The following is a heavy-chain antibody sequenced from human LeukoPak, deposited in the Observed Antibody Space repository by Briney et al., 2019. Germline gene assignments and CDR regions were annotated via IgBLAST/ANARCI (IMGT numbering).Heavy chain of an antibody. V-gene: IGHV4-4*07. CDR1: GGSISSYY. D-gene: IGHD3-10*01. Sequence: PSETLSLTCTVSGGSISSYYWSWIRQPAGKGLEWIGRIYTSGSTNYNPSLKSRVTISVDTSKNQFSLKLSSVTAADTAVYYCARDRYYYGSGSYSTDWYFDLWGRGTLVTVSS. J-gene: IGHJ2*01. CDR2: IYTSGST. CDR3: ARDRYYYGSGSYSTDWYFDL.